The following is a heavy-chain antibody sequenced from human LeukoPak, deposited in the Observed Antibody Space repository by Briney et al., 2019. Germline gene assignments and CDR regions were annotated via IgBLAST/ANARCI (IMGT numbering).Heavy chain of an antibody. CDR3: ARVQVSDDNWGFFDY. D-gene: IGHD1-1*01. J-gene: IGHJ4*02. CDR2: INPNRDGS. CDR1: GYTFPANY. Sequence: AAVTVSCKASGYTFPANYMHWVRQAPGQGLEWMGWINPNRDGSNCAQKFQGRVTMTRETSISAAYMELSRLSSDDTAVYYCARVQVSDDNWGFFDYWGQGTLVTVSS. V-gene: IGHV1-2*02.